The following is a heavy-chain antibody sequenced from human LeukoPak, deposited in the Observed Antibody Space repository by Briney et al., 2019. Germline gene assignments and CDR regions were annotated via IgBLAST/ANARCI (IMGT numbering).Heavy chain of an antibody. CDR1: GYTLTELS. V-gene: IGHV1-24*01. D-gene: IGHD6-13*01. CDR2: FDPEDGET. J-gene: IGHJ6*02. Sequence: ASVKVSCKVYGYTLTELSMHWVRQAPGKGLEWMGGFDPEDGETIYAQKFQGRVTMTEDTSTDTAYMELSSLRSEDTAVYYCATEPLIAAAGTIAGKYGMDVWGQGTTVTVSS. CDR3: ATEPLIAAAGTIAGKYGMDV.